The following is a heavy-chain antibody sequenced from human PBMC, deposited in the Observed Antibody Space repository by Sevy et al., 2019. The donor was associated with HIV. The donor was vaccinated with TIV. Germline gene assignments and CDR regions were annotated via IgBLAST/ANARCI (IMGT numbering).Heavy chain of an antibody. V-gene: IGHV3-23*01. J-gene: IGHJ3*01. Sequence: GGSLRLSCAASGFTFNTHAMNWVRQAPGKGLEWVSVISGPGYGTNYADSVKGRFTISRDNSKNTLYLQRNSLRDDDTAVYYCAKALNPALESMLEVNLRSLKGFDVWGQGTMVTVSS. D-gene: IGHD3-22*01. CDR3: AKALNPALESMLEVNLRSLKGFDV. CDR1: GFTFNTHA. CDR2: ISGPGYGT.